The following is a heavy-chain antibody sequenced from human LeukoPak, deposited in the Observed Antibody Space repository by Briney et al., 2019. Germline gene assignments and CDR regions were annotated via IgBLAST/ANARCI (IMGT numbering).Heavy chain of an antibody. Sequence: PGGSLRLSCAASGFTFSSYAMSWVRQAPGKGLEWVSAISGSGGSTYYADSVKGRFTISRDNSKNTLYLQMNGPRAEDTAVYYCAKVRVPAAGFDYWGQGTLVTVSS. CDR2: ISGSGGST. V-gene: IGHV3-23*01. D-gene: IGHD2-2*01. CDR1: GFTFSSYA. J-gene: IGHJ4*02. CDR3: AKVRVPAAGFDY.